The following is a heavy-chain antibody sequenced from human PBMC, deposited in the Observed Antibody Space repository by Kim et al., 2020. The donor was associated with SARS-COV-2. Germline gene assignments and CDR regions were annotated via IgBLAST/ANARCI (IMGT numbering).Heavy chain of an antibody. J-gene: IGHJ4*02. D-gene: IGHD1-26*01. CDR3: ASLIVGAPDY. Sequence: SAYYKPSRKSRVTISVDTSKNQFSLKLSSVTAADTAVYYCASLIVGAPDYWGQGTLVTVSS. V-gene: IGHV4-39*01. CDR2: SA.